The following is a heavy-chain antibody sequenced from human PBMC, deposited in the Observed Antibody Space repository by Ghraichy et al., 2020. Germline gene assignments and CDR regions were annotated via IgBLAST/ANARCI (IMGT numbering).Heavy chain of an antibody. Sequence: GGSLRLSCVASGFTFSNYGIHWIRQAPGKGLEWVAVISNDGTNKYYAESFKGRFTVSRDKSKNTVYLQMDSLRSEDTVMYHCASDRGDIIVAARDLAFDFWGQGSNVTATS. CDR3: ASDRGDIIVAARDLAFDF. CDR2: ISNDGTNK. V-gene: IGHV3-30*03. J-gene: IGHJ3*01. CDR1: GFTFSNYG. D-gene: IGHD2-15*01.